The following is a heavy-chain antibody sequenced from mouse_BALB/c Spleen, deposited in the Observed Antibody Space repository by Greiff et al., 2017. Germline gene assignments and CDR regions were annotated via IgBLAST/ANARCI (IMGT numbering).Heavy chain of an antibody. D-gene: IGHD2-3*01. CDR3: ARWGDGYLAYAMDY. CDR2: IYPGGGYT. V-gene: IGHV1-63*02. Sequence: VQLQQSGAELVRPGTSVKISCKASGYTFTNYWLGWVKQRPGHGLEWIGDIYPGGGYTNYNEKFKGKATLTADTSSSTAYMQLSSLTSEDSAVYFCARWGDGYLAYAMDYWGQGTSVTVSS. J-gene: IGHJ4*01. CDR1: GYTFTNYW.